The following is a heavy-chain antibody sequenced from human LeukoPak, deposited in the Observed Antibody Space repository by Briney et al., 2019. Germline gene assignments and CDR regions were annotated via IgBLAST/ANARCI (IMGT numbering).Heavy chain of an antibody. CDR3: ARTSGYCSSTSCPWYFDY. J-gene: IGHJ4*02. D-gene: IGHD2-2*03. CDR2: INPNSGGT. CDR1: GYTFTSYG. V-gene: IGHV1-2*02. Sequence: ASVKVSYKASGYTFTSYGISWVRQAPGQGLEWMGWINPNSGGTNYAQKFQGRVTMTRDTSISTAYMELSRLRSDDTAVYYCARTSGYCSSTSCPWYFDYWGQGTLVTVSS.